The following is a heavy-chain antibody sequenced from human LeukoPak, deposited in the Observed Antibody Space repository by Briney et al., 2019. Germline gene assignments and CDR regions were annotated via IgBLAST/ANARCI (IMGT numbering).Heavy chain of an antibody. CDR2: LYYSGST. CDR1: GGSISSYY. J-gene: IGHJ6*02. V-gene: IGHV4-59*01. Sequence: SETLSLTCTVSGGSISSYYWSWIRQPPGKGLEWIGYLYYSGSTNCNPSLKSRVTISIDTSKNQFSLKLSSVTAADTAVYYCARGPNNNYAYGMDVWGQGTTVTVSS. D-gene: IGHD4-11*01. CDR3: ARGPNNNYAYGMDV.